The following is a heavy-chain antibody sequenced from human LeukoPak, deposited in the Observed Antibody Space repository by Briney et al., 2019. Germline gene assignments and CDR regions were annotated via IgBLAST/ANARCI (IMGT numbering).Heavy chain of an antibody. CDR2: ISSSSSYI. Sequence: GGSLRLSCAASGFTFSSYSMNWVRQAPGKGLEWVSSISSSSSYIYYADSVKGRLTISRDNAKNSLYLQMNSLRAEDTAVYYCARDKYCTNGVCTNWFDPWGQGTLVTVSS. V-gene: IGHV3-21*01. CDR1: GFTFSSYS. J-gene: IGHJ5*02. D-gene: IGHD2-8*01. CDR3: ARDKYCTNGVCTNWFDP.